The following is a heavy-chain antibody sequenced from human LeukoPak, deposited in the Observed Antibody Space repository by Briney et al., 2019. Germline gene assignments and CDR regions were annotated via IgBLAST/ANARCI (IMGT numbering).Heavy chain of an antibody. Sequence: PGRSLRLSCGASGFTFSSYAMSWVRQPPGKGLEWVSAISGSGGSTYYADSVKGRFTISRDNSKNTLYLQMNSLRVEDTAVYYCAKRGCSGGSCYFTNFDYWGQGTLVTVSS. CDR3: AKRGCSGGSCYFTNFDY. CDR1: GFTFSSYA. CDR2: ISGSGGST. D-gene: IGHD2-15*01. V-gene: IGHV3-23*01. J-gene: IGHJ4*02.